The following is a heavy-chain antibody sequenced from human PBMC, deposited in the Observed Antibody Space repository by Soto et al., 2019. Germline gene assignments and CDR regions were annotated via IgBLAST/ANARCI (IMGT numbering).Heavy chain of an antibody. CDR2: IIPIFRTA. D-gene: IGHD4-17*01. Sequence: QVQRVQSGAEVKKPGSSVKVSCKASGGTFSSYAISWVRQAPGQGLEWMGGIIPIFRTANYAQKFQGRVTITADKSTSTAYMELSSLRSEDTAVYYCARDPSERQSQGDYGYWGQGTLVTVSS. V-gene: IGHV1-69*06. J-gene: IGHJ4*02. CDR1: GGTFSSYA. CDR3: ARDPSERQSQGDYGY.